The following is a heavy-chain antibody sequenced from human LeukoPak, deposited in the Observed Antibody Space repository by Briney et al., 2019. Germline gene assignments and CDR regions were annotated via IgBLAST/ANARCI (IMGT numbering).Heavy chain of an antibody. Sequence: PSETLSLTCTVSGASISSGGYYWGWLRQQPGKGLEWIGYIYNSGSTYYNPSIKSRITISVDTSQNQFSLKVRSVTAADTAVYYCARAYSPSSLYFDYWGQGTLVTVSS. CDR1: GASISSGGYY. J-gene: IGHJ4*02. CDR2: IYNSGST. CDR3: ARAYSPSSLYFDY. D-gene: IGHD6-6*01. V-gene: IGHV4-31*03.